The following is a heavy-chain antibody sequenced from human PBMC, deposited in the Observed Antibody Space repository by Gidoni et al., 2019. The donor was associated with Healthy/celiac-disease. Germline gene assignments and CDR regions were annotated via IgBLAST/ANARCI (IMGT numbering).Heavy chain of an antibody. V-gene: IGHV3-30-3*01. J-gene: IGHJ5*02. CDR2: ISYDGSNK. D-gene: IGHD2-2*01. CDR1: GFTFSSYA. CDR3: ARERTPRSAARKYNWFDP. Sequence: QVQLVESGGGVVQPGRSLRLSCAASGFTFSSYALHWVRQAPGKGLEWVAVISYDGSNKYYADSVKGRFTISRDNSKNTLYLQMNSLRAEDTAVYYCARERTPRSAARKYNWFDPWGQGTLVTVSS.